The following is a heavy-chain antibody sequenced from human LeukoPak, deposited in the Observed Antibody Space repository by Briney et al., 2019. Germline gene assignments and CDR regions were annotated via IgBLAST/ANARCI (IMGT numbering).Heavy chain of an antibody. CDR3: AKEGMVVISTYYYYMDV. V-gene: IGHV3-30*02. CDR2: IRHDGTNK. Sequence: GGYLRLSGAASGFTFSSSGIHWVRPAQGQGLEWVAFIRHDGTNKYYADSVKGRFTISRDNSNNTLYLQMNSLRAEDTAVYYCAKEGMVVISTYYYYMDVWGKGTTVTVSS. D-gene: IGHD3-22*01. CDR1: GFTFSSSG. J-gene: IGHJ6*03.